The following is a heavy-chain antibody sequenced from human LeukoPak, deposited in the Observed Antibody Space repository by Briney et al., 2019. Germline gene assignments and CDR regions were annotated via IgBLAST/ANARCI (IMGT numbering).Heavy chain of an antibody. CDR2: ISHDGSNK. CDR3: AKDISAIPVAGDY. D-gene: IGHD6-19*01. V-gene: IGHV3-30*01. J-gene: IGHJ4*02. Sequence: GGSLRLSCAASGFTFSSYAMHWVRQAPGKGLEWVAVISHDGSNKYYADSVKGRFTISRDNSKNTLYLQMNSLRAEDTALYYCAKDISAIPVAGDYWGQGTLVTVSS. CDR1: GFTFSSYA.